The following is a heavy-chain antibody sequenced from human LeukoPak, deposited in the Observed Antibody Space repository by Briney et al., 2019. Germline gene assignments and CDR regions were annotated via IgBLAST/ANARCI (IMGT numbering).Heavy chain of an antibody. V-gene: IGHV4-39*07. Sequence: SETLSLTCTVSGGSISSPHYYWDWIRQPPGKGLEWIGNIYYSGSTYYNPSLKSRVTISVDTSKNQFSLKLSSVTAADTAVYYCAREYYDSSGYYVFFDYWGQGTLVTVSS. CDR1: GGSISSPHYY. CDR2: IYYSGST. CDR3: AREYYDSSGYYVFFDY. D-gene: IGHD3-22*01. J-gene: IGHJ4*02.